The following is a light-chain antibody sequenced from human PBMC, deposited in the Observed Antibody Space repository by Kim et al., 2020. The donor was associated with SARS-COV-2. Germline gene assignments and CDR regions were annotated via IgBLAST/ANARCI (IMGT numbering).Light chain of an antibody. CDR2: AAS. V-gene: IGKV1-27*01. CDR1: QDISNY. J-gene: IGKJ1*01. CDR3: QKCDSAPWT. Sequence: GDRVTITCRASQDISNYLAWFQLKPGKAPKLLIYAASALQPGVPSRFSGSGSGTDFTLTVTSLRPEDVATYYCQKCDSAPWTFGQGTKVDI.